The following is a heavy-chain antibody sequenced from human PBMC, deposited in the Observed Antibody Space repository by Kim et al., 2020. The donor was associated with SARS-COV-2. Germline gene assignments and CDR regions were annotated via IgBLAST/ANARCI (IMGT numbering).Heavy chain of an antibody. J-gene: IGHJ2*01. D-gene: IGHD3-16*01. V-gene: IGHV4-34*01. Sequence: RVTISVDTSKNQFSLKLISVTAADTAVYYCARAPDRGGYRPRYFDVWGRGTLVTVSS. CDR3: ARAPDRGGYRPRYFDV.